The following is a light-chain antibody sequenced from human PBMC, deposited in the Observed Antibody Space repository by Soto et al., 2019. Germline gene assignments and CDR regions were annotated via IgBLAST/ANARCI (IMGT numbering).Light chain of an antibody. J-gene: IGLJ1*01. CDR1: SSNIGNNY. V-gene: IGLV1-51*02. CDR3: GTWDSSLSDGRV. Sequence: QSVLTQPPSVSVAPGQKVTISCSGSSSNIGNNYVSWYQQLPGTAPKLLIYENNKRPSGIPDRFSGSKSGTSATLGITGLQTGDEADYYCGTWDSSLSDGRVFGTGTKVTVL. CDR2: ENN.